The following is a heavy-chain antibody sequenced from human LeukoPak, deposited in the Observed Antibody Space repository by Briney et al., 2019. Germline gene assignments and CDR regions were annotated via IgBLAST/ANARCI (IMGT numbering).Heavy chain of an antibody. CDR1: GGTFSSYA. D-gene: IGHD6-19*01. Sequence: SVKVSCKASGGTFSSYAISWVRQAPGQGREWMGGIIPIFGTANYAQKFQGRVTITADETTSTAYMELSSLRSEDTAVYYCARGPSPQWLDEEGYYFDYWGQGTLVTVSS. J-gene: IGHJ4*02. V-gene: IGHV1-69*13. CDR2: IIPIFGTA. CDR3: ARGPSPQWLDEEGYYFDY.